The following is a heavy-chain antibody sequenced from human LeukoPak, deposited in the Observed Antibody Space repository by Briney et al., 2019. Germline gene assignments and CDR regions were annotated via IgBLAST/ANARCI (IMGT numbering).Heavy chain of an antibody. CDR3: AKALWFGARGVDY. D-gene: IGHD3-10*01. J-gene: IGHJ4*02. V-gene: IGHV3-30-3*01. CDR2: ISYDGSNK. Sequence: GGSLRLSCAASGFTFSSYAMHWVRQAPGKGLEWVAVISYDGSNKYYADSVKGRFTISRDNSKNTLYLQMNSLRAEDTAVYYCAKALWFGARGVDYWGQGTLVTVSS. CDR1: GFTFSSYA.